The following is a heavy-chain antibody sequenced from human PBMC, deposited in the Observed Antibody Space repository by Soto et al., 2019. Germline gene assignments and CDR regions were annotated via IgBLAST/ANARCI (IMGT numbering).Heavy chain of an antibody. J-gene: IGHJ6*02. CDR3: AREGARYQLRPRLLDYGMDI. D-gene: IGHD2-2*01. Sequence: QVQLVQSGAEVKKPGSSVKVSCKASGGTLSSYAISWVRQAPGQGLEWMGGFIPVLGTANYAQKFRGRITLTADTSTSTAYMELSSLRSEDTAVYYCAREGARYQLRPRLLDYGMDIWGQGTTVTVS. V-gene: IGHV1-69*06. CDR1: GGTLSSYA. CDR2: FIPVLGTA.